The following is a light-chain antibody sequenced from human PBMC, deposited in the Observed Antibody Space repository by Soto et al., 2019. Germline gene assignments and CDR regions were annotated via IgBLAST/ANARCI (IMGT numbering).Light chain of an antibody. J-gene: IGKJ4*01. CDR1: QSVLYSSSNKNY. CDR3: QQYYSAPLT. CDR2: WAS. V-gene: IGKV4-1*01. Sequence: DIVLTQSPDSLAVSLGERATINCKSSQSVLYSSSNKNYLAWYQQKPGQPPKLLIYWASTRESGVPDRFSGSGSGTDFTLTISSLQAEDVALYYCQQYYSAPLTFGGGTKVEIK.